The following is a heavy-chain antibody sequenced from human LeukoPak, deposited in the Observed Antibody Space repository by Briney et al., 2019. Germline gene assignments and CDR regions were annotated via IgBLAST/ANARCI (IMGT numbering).Heavy chain of an antibody. CDR2: ISSNGSTI. D-gene: IGHD5-18*01. J-gene: IGHJ6*03. CDR1: GFTFSSYE. CDR3: ARDGVTGIHYYYYMDV. Sequence: GGSLRLSCAASGFTFSSYEMNWVRQAPGKGLEWVSYISSNGSTIYYADSVKGRFTISRDNAKNSLYLQMNSLRAEDTAVYYCARDGVTGIHYYYYMDVWGKGTTVTVSS. V-gene: IGHV3-48*03.